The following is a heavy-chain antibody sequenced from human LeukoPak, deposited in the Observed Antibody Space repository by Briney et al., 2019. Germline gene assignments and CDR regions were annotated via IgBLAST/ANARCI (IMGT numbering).Heavy chain of an antibody. Sequence: SETLSLTCAVYGGSFSGDYWSWIRQPPGKGLEWIGEINHSGSTNYNPSLKSRVTISVDTPKNQFSLKLSSVTAADTAVYYCARSTVYFHASDIWGQGTMVTVSS. V-gene: IGHV4-34*01. CDR3: ARSTVYFHASDI. J-gene: IGHJ3*02. CDR1: GGSFSGDY. CDR2: INHSGST. D-gene: IGHD2/OR15-2a*01.